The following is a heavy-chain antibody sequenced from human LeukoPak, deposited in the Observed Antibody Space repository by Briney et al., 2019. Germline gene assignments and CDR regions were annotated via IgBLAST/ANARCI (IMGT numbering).Heavy chain of an antibody. CDR1: GGTFSSYA. J-gene: IGHJ4*02. CDR3: ASDYGGNGGLDY. Sequence: SVTVSFTASGGTFSSYAISWVRQAPGQGLEWMGGIIPIFGTANYAQKFQGRVTITADESTSTAYMELSSLRSEDTAVYYCASDYGGNGGLDYWGQGTLVTVSS. D-gene: IGHD4-23*01. CDR2: IIPIFGTA. V-gene: IGHV1-69*13.